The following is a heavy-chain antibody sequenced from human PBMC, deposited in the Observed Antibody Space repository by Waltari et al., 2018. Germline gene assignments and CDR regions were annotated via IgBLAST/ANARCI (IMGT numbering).Heavy chain of an antibody. Sequence: QPQLQESGPGLVKPSETLSLTCTVSGASISSPNYNWDWIRQPPGKGLEWTGSIDYSGSTYYSPSLKRRVTISVDTSKNQFSLKLSSVTAADTAIYYCVRMRVRSGCDYWGQGTLVTVSS. CDR3: VRMRVRSGCDY. CDR2: IDYSGST. J-gene: IGHJ4*02. CDR1: GASISSPNYN. V-gene: IGHV4-39*01. D-gene: IGHD6-19*01.